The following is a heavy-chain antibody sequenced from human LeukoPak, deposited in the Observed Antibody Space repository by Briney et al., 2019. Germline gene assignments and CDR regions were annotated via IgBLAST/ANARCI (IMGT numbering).Heavy chain of an antibody. CDR3: ARGHDYGDSPSFDY. V-gene: IGHV1-69*13. CDR2: IIPIFGTA. J-gene: IGHJ4*02. D-gene: IGHD4-17*01. Sequence: PRASVKVSCKASGYTFTSYYTHWVRQAPGQGLEWMGGIIPIFGTANYAQKFQGRVTITADESTSTAYMELSSLRSEDTAVYYCARGHDYGDSPSFDYWGQGTLVTVSS. CDR1: GYTFTSYY.